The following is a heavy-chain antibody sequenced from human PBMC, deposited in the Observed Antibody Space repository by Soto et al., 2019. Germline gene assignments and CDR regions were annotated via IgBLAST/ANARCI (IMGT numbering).Heavy chain of an antibody. CDR2: ISAYNGNT. Sequence: ASVKVSCKASGYTFTSYGIGWVRQAPGQGLEWMGWISAYNGNTNYAQKLQGRVTMTTDTSTSTAYMEPRSLRSDDTAVYYCARSYDILTGPRGAFDIWGQGTMVTVSS. D-gene: IGHD3-9*01. CDR1: GYTFTSYG. J-gene: IGHJ3*02. V-gene: IGHV1-18*01. CDR3: ARSYDILTGPRGAFDI.